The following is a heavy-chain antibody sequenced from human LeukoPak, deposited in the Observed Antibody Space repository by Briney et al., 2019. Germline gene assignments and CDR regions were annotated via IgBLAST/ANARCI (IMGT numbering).Heavy chain of an antibody. CDR2: ISSSSSYI. J-gene: IGHJ4*02. V-gene: IGHV3-21*01. CDR3: ARPYYYSSGSYPL. CDR1: GFTFSTYS. Sequence: GGSLRLSCAASGFTFSTYSMNWVRQAPGKGLEWVSSISSSSSYIYYADSVKGRFTISRDNARKSLYLQMDSLRAEDTAVYYCARPYYYSSGSYPLWGQGTLVTVSS. D-gene: IGHD3-10*01.